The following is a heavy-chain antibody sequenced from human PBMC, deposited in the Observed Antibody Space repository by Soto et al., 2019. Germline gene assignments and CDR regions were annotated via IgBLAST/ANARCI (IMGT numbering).Heavy chain of an antibody. D-gene: IGHD6-19*01. Sequence: PGGSLRLSCAASGFTFSTYWMSWVRQAPGKGLEWVANMKQDGSEKYYVDSVKGRFTISRDNAKNSLYLQMNSLKASDTAMYYCARSIAVAASNWFDPWGQGTLVTVSS. V-gene: IGHV3-7*03. CDR3: ARSIAVAASNWFDP. CDR2: MKQDGSEK. CDR1: GFTFSTYW. J-gene: IGHJ5*02.